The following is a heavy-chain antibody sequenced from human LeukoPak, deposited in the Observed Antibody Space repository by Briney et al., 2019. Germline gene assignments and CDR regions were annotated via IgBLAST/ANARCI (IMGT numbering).Heavy chain of an antibody. CDR1: GYTFTDYY. D-gene: IGHD3-22*01. V-gene: IGHV1-2*02. CDR2: INPNSGGT. Sequence: ASVKVSCKASGYTFTDYYIHWLRQAPGQGLEWMGWINPNSGGTNYAQKFQGRVTMTRDTSISTAYMELSRLRSDDTAVYYCAKDDSSGYYPDDYWGQGTLVTVSS. J-gene: IGHJ4*02. CDR3: AKDDSSGYYPDDY.